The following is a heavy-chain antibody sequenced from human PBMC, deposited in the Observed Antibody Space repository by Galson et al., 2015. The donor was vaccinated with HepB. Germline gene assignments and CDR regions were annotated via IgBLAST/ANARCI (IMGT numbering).Heavy chain of an antibody. D-gene: IGHD5-18*01. V-gene: IGHV3-23*01. Sequence: SLRLSCARYGFSFNIHGMSWVRQAPGKGLEWISTISASGSNTHYAESVRGRFTISRDNSRGTLFLQLNSLRAEDTGIYYCTKDAPSVSMETAMFDYWGQGTLVIVSS. J-gene: IGHJ4*02. CDR3: TKDAPSVSMETAMFDY. CDR1: GFSFNIHG. CDR2: ISASGSNT.